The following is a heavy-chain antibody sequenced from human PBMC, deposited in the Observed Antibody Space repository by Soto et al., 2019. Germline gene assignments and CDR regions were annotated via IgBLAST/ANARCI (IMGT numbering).Heavy chain of an antibody. D-gene: IGHD3-10*01. CDR1: GGSFSGYY. Sequence: SETLSLTCAVYGGSFSGYYWSWIRQPPGKGLEWIGEINHSGSTNYNPSLKSRVTISVDTSKNQFSLKLTSMTAADTAVYYCATGRVYYGSEYWGQGTLVTVSS. V-gene: IGHV4-34*01. CDR3: ATGRVYYGSEY. CDR2: INHSGST. J-gene: IGHJ4*02.